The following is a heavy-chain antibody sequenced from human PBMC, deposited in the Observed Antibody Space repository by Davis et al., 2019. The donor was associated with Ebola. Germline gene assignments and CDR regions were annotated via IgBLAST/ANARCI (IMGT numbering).Heavy chain of an antibody. Sequence: SETLSLTCTVSGGSISSSSYYWGWIRQPPGKGLEWIGSIYYSGSTYYNPSLESRVTISLDTSKNQFSLKLSSVTAADTAVYYCARERVYGSGVYYYYGMDVWGKGTTVTVSS. CDR1: GGSISSSSYY. CDR2: IYYSGST. J-gene: IGHJ6*04. D-gene: IGHD3-10*01. V-gene: IGHV4-39*07. CDR3: ARERVYGSGVYYYYGMDV.